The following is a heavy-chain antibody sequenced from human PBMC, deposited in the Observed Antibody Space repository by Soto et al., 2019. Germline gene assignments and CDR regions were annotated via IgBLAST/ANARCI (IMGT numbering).Heavy chain of an antibody. Sequence: GESLKISCAASGFTFSSYSMNWVRQAPGKGLEWVSSISSSSSYIYYADSVKGRFTISRDNAKNSLYLQMNSLRAEDTAVYYCARARGTGSSYYFDYWGQGTLVTVSS. D-gene: IGHD6-6*01. V-gene: IGHV3-21*01. CDR2: ISSSSSYI. J-gene: IGHJ4*02. CDR3: ARARGTGSSYYFDY. CDR1: GFTFSSYS.